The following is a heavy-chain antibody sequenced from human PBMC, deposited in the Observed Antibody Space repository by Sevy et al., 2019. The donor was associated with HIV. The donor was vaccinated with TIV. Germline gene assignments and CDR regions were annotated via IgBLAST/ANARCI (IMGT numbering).Heavy chain of an antibody. J-gene: IGHJ3*01. CDR2: ISGFGNT. V-gene: IGHV3-23*01. CDR3: AKVLNPALESMMEVTVRSLKGFDV. CDR1: GFTFNTHV. Sequence: GGSLRLSCVASGFTFNTHVMNWVRQAPGKGLEWVSSISGFGNTYYVDYVRGRFTISRDNAKNTLYLQMNSLRADDTAVYYCAKVLNPALESMMEVTVRSLKGFDVWGQGTMVTVSS. D-gene: IGHD3-22*01.